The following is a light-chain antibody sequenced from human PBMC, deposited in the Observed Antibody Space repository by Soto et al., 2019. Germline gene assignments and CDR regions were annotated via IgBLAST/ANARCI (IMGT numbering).Light chain of an antibody. J-gene: IGKJ2*01. V-gene: IGKV1-5*03. CDR2: KAS. Sequence: DIQMTQSPSTLSASVGDRVTITCRASQSISSWLAWYQQKPGKAPKLLIYKASSLESGVPSRFSGSGSGTEFPLTISSLQPEDFSTYYFQQYNSYYTFGQGTKLEIK. CDR3: QQYNSYYT. CDR1: QSISSW.